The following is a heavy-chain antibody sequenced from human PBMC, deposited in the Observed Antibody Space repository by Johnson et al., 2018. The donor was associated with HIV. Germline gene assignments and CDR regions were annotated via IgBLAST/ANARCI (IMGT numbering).Heavy chain of an antibody. CDR2: ISYDGSNK. D-gene: IGHD4-23*01. J-gene: IGHJ3*02. Sequence: QVLLVESGGGLVRPGGSLRLSCAASGFTFSSYGMHWVRQAPGKGLEWVAVISYDGSNKYYADSVKGRFTISRDNSKNTLYLQMNSLRAEDTAVYYCRVVTGAFDIWGQGTMVTVSS. CDR3: RVVTGAFDI. CDR1: GFTFSSYG. V-gene: IGHV3-30*03.